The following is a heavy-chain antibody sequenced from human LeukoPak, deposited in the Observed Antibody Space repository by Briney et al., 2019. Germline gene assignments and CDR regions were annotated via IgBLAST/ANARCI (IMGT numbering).Heavy chain of an antibody. D-gene: IGHD5-12*01. CDR2: ISSSSSYI. CDR3: ARSPSRGSRYYFDY. J-gene: IGHJ4*02. Sequence: GGSLRLSCAASGFTFSSYSMNWVRQAPGKGLEWVSSISSSSSYIYYADSVKGRFTISRDNAKNSLYLQMNSLRAEDTAVYYCARSPSRGSRYYFDYWGQGTLVTVSS. V-gene: IGHV3-21*01. CDR1: GFTFSSYS.